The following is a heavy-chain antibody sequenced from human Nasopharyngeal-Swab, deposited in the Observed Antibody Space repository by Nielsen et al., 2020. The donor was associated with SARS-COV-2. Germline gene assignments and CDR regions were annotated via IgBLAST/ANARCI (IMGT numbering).Heavy chain of an antibody. CDR1: GVTFSNAW. D-gene: IGHD1-26*01. Sequence: SCAASGVTFSNAWMSWVRQAPGKGLEWIGRIKSKTDGGTTDYAAPVKGRFTISRDDSKNTLFLQMNSLKTEDTAVYYCTTPGSYPGIDYWGQGTLVTVSS. CDR3: TTPGSYPGIDY. V-gene: IGHV3-15*01. J-gene: IGHJ4*02. CDR2: IKSKTDGGTT.